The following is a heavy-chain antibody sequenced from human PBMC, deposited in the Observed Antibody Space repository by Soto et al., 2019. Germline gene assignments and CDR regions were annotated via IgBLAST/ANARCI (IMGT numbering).Heavy chain of an antibody. Sequence: PGGSLRLSCAASGFTFSSYWMHWVRQAPGKGLVWVSRIDPYDTGITYADSVKGRFTISRDNAKNTLYLQMNSLRAEDTAVYYCTSDTFGARDSWGQGTLVTVSS. CDR3: TSDTFGARDS. D-gene: IGHD2-15*01. CDR2: IDPYDTGI. J-gene: IGHJ4*02. CDR1: GFTFSSYW. V-gene: IGHV3-74*01.